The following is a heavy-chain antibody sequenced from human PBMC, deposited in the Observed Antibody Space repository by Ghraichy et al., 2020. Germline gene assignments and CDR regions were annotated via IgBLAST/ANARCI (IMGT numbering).Heavy chain of an antibody. Sequence: GGSLRLSCAASGFTFSSYAMSWVRQAPGKGLEWVSAISGSGGSTYYADSVKGRFTISRDNSKNTPDLQMNSLRAEDTAVYYWAKDVSFLGHKKRGQGTLVTVSS. J-gene: IGHJ4*02. CDR1: GFTFSSYA. CDR3: AKDVSFLGHKK. CDR2: ISGSGGST. V-gene: IGHV3-23*01. D-gene: IGHD3-16*02.